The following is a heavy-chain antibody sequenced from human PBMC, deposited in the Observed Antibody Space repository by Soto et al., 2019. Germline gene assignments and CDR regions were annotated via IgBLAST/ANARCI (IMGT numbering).Heavy chain of an antibody. V-gene: IGHV3-7*03. J-gene: IGHJ4*02. CDR2: IKEDGSEK. CDR1: GFTFSGYW. Sequence: EVQLVESGGGLVQPGGSLRLSCAASGFTFSGYWMSWVRQAPGKGLEWVANIKEDGSEKSYVDSVKGRFTISRDNAKNSLYLRMNSLRAEDTAVFYCVRVGRVGGYWGQGTLVTVSA. D-gene: IGHD3-16*01. CDR3: VRVGRVGGY.